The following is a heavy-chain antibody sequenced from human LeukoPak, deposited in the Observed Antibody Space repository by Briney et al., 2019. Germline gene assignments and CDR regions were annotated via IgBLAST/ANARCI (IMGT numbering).Heavy chain of an antibody. V-gene: IGHV4-38-2*02. D-gene: IGHD3-22*01. CDR2: IYHSGST. CDR3: ARGRLWYDSSGYYFRVWTYYFDY. Sequence: SETLSLTCTVSGYSISSGYYWGWIRQPPGKGLEWIGSIYHSGSTYYNPSLKSRVTISVDTSKNQFSLRLSSVTAADTAVYYCARGRLWYDSSGYYFRVWTYYFDYWGQGTLVTVSS. CDR1: GYSISSGYY. J-gene: IGHJ4*02.